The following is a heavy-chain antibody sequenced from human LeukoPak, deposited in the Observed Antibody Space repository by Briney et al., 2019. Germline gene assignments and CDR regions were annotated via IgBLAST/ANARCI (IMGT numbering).Heavy chain of an antibody. J-gene: IGHJ4*02. Sequence: SGPTLVKPTQTLTLTCTFSGFSLSSRGVGVGLIRHPPGKALEWLALVYWDDDKRYSPSLKSRLTITKDTSKNQVVLTMTNLDPVDTATYYCARVPNYYDSSGLRFDYWGQGTLVTVSS. CDR2: VYWDDDK. CDR1: GFSLSSRGVG. D-gene: IGHD3-22*01. V-gene: IGHV2-5*02. CDR3: ARVPNYYDSSGLRFDY.